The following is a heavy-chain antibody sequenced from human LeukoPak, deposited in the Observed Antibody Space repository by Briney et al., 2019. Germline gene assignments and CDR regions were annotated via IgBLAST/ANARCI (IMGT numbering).Heavy chain of an antibody. V-gene: IGHV1-2*06. D-gene: IGHD6-13*01. CDR3: ARGEAAAPYYFDY. CDR2: INPNSGGT. J-gene: IGHJ4*02. CDR1: GCTFTGYY. Sequence: ASVKVSCKASGCTFTGYYMHWVRQAPGQGLEWMGRINPNSGGTNYAQKFQGRVTMTRDTSISTAYMELSRLRSDDTAVYYCARGEAAAPYYFDYWGQGTLVTVSS.